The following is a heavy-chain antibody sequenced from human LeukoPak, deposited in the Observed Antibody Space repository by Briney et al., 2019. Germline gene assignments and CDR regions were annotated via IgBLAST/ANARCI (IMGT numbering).Heavy chain of an antibody. Sequence: ASVKVSCKASGYTFTSYDINWVRQATGQGLEWMGWMNPYSGNTGYAQKLQGRVTITTNTSISTAYMELSSLRSEDTGVNYCARVMYNWFDPWGQGTLVTVSS. CDR3: ARVMYNWFDP. V-gene: IGHV1-8*03. CDR2: MNPYSGNT. CDR1: GYTFTSYD. J-gene: IGHJ5*02.